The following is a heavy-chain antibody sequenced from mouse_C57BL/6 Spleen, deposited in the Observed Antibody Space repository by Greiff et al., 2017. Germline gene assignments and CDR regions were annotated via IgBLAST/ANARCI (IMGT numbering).Heavy chain of an antibody. Sequence: QVQLQQSGPELVKPGASVKISCKASGYAFSSSWMNWVKQRPGKGLEWIGRVYPGDGDTNYNGKFKGKATLTADKASSTAYMQLSSLTSEDSAVYFCARASVVATEYFGVGGTGTTVAVSS. V-gene: IGHV1-82*01. D-gene: IGHD1-1*01. J-gene: IGHJ1*03. CDR2: VYPGDGDT. CDR3: ARASVVATEYFGV. CDR1: GYAFSSSW.